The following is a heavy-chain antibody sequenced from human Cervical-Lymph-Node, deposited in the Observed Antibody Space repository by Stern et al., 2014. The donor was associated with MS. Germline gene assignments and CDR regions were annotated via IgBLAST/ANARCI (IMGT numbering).Heavy chain of an antibody. CDR1: GFTFSRYA. CDR2: IWYDGSNA. Sequence: VQLVESGGGVVQPGRSLRLSCAASGFTFSRYAMHWVRQAPGKGLEWVAVIWYDGSNAYYANSVTGRVTISRDTFKNTLYLQMNSLRAEDTAVYYCASAYSSSHYYFDYWGQGTLVTVSS. CDR3: ASAYSSSHYYFDY. D-gene: IGHD6-13*01. V-gene: IGHV3-33*01. J-gene: IGHJ4*02.